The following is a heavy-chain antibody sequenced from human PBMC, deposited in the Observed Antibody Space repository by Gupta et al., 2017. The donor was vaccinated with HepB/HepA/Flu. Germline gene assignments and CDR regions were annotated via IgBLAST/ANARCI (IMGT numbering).Heavy chain of an antibody. D-gene: IGHD2-15*01. CDR1: GFTFRSYE. CDR2: ISSSGSTI. CDR3: ARDGYCSGGSCYGDY. J-gene: IGHJ4*02. Sequence: EVQLVESGGGLVQPGGSLRLSCAASGFTFRSYEMNWVRQAPGKGLEWVSYISSSGSTIYYADSVKGRFTISRDNAKNSLYLQMNSLRAEDTAVYYCARDGYCSGGSCYGDYWGQGTLVTVSS. V-gene: IGHV3-48*03.